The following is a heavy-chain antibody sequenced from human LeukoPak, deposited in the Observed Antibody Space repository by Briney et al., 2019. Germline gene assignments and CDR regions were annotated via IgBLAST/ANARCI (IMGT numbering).Heavy chain of an antibody. Sequence: EPSETLSLTGIVSGASISNYYWSWIRQPAGKGPEWIGRIYAGGSPNYNPSLKSRVTMSVDTSKNHFSLKLTSVTAADTAVYYCARGSYSYPTDYWGQGILVTVSS. V-gene: IGHV4-4*07. CDR1: GASISNYY. CDR2: IYAGGSP. CDR3: ARGSYSYPTDY. D-gene: IGHD5-18*01. J-gene: IGHJ4*02.